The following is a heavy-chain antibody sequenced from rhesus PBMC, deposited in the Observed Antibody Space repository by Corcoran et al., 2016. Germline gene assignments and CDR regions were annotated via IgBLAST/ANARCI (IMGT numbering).Heavy chain of an antibody. CDR3: AREWGNGNYGLDS. V-gene: IGHV4S19*01. D-gene: IGHD1-14*01. Sequence: QVQLQESGPGLVKPSETLSLTCAVSGGSVSSSNWWSWIRQPPGKGLEWIGYIYGSSGSTNYNPSLKNRVTISKDASKNQFSLKLSSVTAADTAVYYCAREWGNGNYGLDSWGQGVVVTVSS. CDR2: IYGSSGST. J-gene: IGHJ6*01. CDR1: GGSVSSSNW.